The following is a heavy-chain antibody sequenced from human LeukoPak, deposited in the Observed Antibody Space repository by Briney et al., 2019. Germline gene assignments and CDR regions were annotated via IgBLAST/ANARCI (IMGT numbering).Heavy chain of an antibody. CDR1: GFTFSTYG. J-gene: IGHJ6*02. Sequence: GTSLRLSCAASGFTFSTYGMHWVRQAPGXGLEGVSYISASSSTKYYADSVKGRFTISRDNAKNSLFLQMNSLRDEDTALYYCARDYYSGTWRGYGMDVWGQGNTVTVSS. CDR2: ISASSSTK. D-gene: IGHD5-12*01. V-gene: IGHV3-48*02. CDR3: ARDYYSGTWRGYGMDV.